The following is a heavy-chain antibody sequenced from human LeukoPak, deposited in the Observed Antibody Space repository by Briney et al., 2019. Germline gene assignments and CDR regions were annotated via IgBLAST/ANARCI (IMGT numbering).Heavy chain of an antibody. D-gene: IGHD1-26*01. Sequence: SVKVSCRASGFTFTSSAVQWVRQARGQRLEWIGWIVVGSGNTNYAQKFQERVTITRDMSTSTAYMELSSLRSEDTAVYYCAAKWELDIFDYWGQGTLVTVSS. CDR2: IVVGSGNT. CDR3: AAKWELDIFDY. J-gene: IGHJ4*02. CDR1: GFTFTSSA. V-gene: IGHV1-58*01.